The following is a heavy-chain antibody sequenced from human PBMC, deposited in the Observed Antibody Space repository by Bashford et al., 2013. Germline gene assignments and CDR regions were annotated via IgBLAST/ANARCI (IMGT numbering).Heavy chain of an antibody. CDR2: IYYSGST. V-gene: IGHV4-59*08. CDR3: ATRNKYCSGGSCLDP. Sequence: SETLSLTCAVYGGSFSGYYWSWIRQPPGKGLEWIGYIYYSGSTNYNPSLKSRVTISVDTSKNQFSLNLSSVTAADTAVYYCATRNKYCSGGSCLDPWGQGTLVTVSS. CDR1: GGSFSGYY. J-gene: IGHJ5*02. D-gene: IGHD2-15*01.